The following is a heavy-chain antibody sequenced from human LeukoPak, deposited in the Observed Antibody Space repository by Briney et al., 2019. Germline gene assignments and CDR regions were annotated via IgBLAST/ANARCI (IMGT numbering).Heavy chain of an antibody. Sequence: PSETLSLTCAVYGGSFSGYYWSWIRQPPGKGLEWIGEINHSGSTNYSPSLKSRVTISVGTSKNQFSLKLSSVTAADTAAYYCARGGGPGIAAAVDFDYWGQGTLVTVSS. V-gene: IGHV4-34*01. D-gene: IGHD6-13*01. CDR2: INHSGST. J-gene: IGHJ4*02. CDR3: ARGGGPGIAAAVDFDY. CDR1: GGSFSGYY.